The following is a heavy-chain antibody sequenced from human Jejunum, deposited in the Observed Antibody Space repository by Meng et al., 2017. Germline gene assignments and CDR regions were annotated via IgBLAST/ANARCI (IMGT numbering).Heavy chain of an antibody. V-gene: IGHV1-18*01. J-gene: IGHJ4*02. D-gene: IGHD3-22*01. Sequence: QVQVMQFGAGVKEPWAPVTVSWKASGYSFASYDLSWVRQAPGQGLGWMGRISVYNDKTNYAYKFEGRVTMTTDTSTTTAYMELRNLRSDNTVVYYCARFVSSGYSEAWAYWGQGTLVTVSS. CDR3: ARFVSSGYSEAWAY. CDR1: GYSFASYD. CDR2: ISVYNDKT.